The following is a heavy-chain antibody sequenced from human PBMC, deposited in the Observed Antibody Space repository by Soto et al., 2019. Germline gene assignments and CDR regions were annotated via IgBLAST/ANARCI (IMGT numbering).Heavy chain of an antibody. V-gene: IGHV1-69*01. CDR2: LIPIFGTA. D-gene: IGHD3-3*01. Sequence: RQAPGQGLEWMGGLIPIFGTANYAQKFQGRVTITADESTSTAYMELSSLRSEDTAVYYCARPTYYDFWSGYFLLLAEDGM. CDR3: ARPTYYDFWSGYFLLLAEDGM. J-gene: IGHJ6*01.